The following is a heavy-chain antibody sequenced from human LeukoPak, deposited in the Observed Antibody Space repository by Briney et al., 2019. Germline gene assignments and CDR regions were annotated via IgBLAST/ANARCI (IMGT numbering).Heavy chain of an antibody. D-gene: IGHD1/OR15-1a*01. CDR3: GRIPINANNGMDV. Sequence: PGGALRLSRAASGYQLRVHYIDWARRAPGKGLEGVGRSRNTACSYITAYAASVEDGFTTSRDVPERSLYLQMNSRRTEDTAVYYCGRIPINANNGMDVWGQGTTVTVSS. CDR1: GYQLRVHY. J-gene: IGHJ6*02. V-gene: IGHV3-72*01. CDR2: SRNTACSYIT.